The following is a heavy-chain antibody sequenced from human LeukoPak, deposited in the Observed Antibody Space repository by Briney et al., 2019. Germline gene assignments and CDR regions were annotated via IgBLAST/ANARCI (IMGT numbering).Heavy chain of an antibody. CDR2: IYSGGST. Sequence: GGSLRLSCAASGFTISSNYMSWVRQAPGKGLEWVPVIYSGGSTYYADSVKGRFTISRDNSKNTLYLQMNSLRAEDTAVYYCARGQYSSGWYFDYWGQGTLVTVSS. J-gene: IGHJ4*02. D-gene: IGHD6-19*01. CDR1: GFTISSNY. V-gene: IGHV3-53*01. CDR3: ARGQYSSGWYFDY.